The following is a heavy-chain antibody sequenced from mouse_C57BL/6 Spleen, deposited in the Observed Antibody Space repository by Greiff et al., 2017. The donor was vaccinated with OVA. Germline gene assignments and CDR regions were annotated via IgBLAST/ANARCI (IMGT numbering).Heavy chain of an antibody. CDR1: GYAFTNYL. V-gene: IGHV1-54*01. J-gene: IGHJ3*01. CDR3: ARSLYDYDRAWFAY. D-gene: IGHD2-4*01. Sequence: VQGVESGAELVRPGTSVKVSCKASGYAFTNYLIEWVKQRPGQGLEWIGVINPGSGGTNYNEKFKGKATLTADKSSSTAYMQLSSLTSEYSAVYFCARSLYDYDRAWFAYWGQGTLVTVSA. CDR2: INPGSGGT.